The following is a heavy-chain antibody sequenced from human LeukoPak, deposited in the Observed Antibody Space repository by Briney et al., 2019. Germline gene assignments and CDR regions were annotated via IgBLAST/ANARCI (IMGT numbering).Heavy chain of an antibody. V-gene: IGHV4-34*01. CDR3: ARGLIYDYGDYVNYYYYGMDV. J-gene: IGHJ6*02. CDR1: GGSFSGYY. D-gene: IGHD4-17*01. CDR2: INHSGST. Sequence: PSETLSLTCAVYGGSFSGYYWSWIRQPPGKGLEWIGEINHSGSTNYNPSLKSRVTISVDTSKSQFSLKLSSVTAADTAVYYCARGLIYDYGDYVNYYYYGMDVWGQGTTVTVSS.